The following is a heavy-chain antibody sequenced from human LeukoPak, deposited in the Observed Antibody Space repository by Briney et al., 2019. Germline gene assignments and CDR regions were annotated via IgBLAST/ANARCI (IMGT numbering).Heavy chain of an antibody. D-gene: IGHD6-13*01. CDR3: ASLAAAGTILFDY. CDR1: GYTFTSYD. J-gene: IGHJ4*02. V-gene: IGHV1-8*01. CDR2: MNPNGGNA. Sequence: ASVKVSCKASGYTFTSYDINWVRQAAGQGLEWMGWMNPNGGNAAYAQKFQGRVTMTRNTSISTAYMELSSLRSEDTAVYYCASLAAAGTILFDYWGQGTLVTVSS.